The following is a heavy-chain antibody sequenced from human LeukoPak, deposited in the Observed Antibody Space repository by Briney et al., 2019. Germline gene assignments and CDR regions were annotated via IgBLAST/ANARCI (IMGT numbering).Heavy chain of an antibody. Sequence: EASVKVSCKASGGTFSSYAISWVRQAPGQGLEWMGGIIPIFGTANYAQKFQGRVTITADKSTSTAYMELSSLRSEDTAVYYCARAEGFIAVAGTTIFDYWGQGTLVTVSS. V-gene: IGHV1-69*06. CDR2: IIPIFGTA. CDR3: ARAEGFIAVAGTTIFDY. J-gene: IGHJ4*02. CDR1: GGTFSSYA. D-gene: IGHD6-19*01.